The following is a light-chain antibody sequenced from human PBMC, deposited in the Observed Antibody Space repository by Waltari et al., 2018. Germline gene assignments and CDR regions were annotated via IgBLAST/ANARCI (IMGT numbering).Light chain of an antibody. J-gene: IGKJ5*01. V-gene: IGKV1-27*01. CDR1: QGITNY. Sequence: DIQMTQSPSSLSASVGDRVTITCRASQGITNYLAWYQQKPGKVPKALIFAASTLQSGVPSRFSASGSGTDFSLTVSSLQPEDVATYYCQQYSSAPITFGQGTRLEIK. CDR2: AAS. CDR3: QQYSSAPIT.